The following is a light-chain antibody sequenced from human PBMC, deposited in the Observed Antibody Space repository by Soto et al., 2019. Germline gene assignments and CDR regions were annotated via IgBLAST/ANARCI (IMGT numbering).Light chain of an antibody. CDR2: AAS. CDR3: PNDT. J-gene: IGKJ5*01. V-gene: IGKV1-16*02. CDR1: HGTSNY. Sequence: DIHMTQSPSSLSASGGHIFTITCRGRHGTSNYLGWFQQKPGKAPKSLIYAASSLQSGVPSKFSGSGSLTDFPIPISSLQPENFATYYCPNDTFGHGTRLEIK.